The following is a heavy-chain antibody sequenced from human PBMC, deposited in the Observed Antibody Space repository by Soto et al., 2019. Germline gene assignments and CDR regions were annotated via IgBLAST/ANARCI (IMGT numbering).Heavy chain of an antibody. D-gene: IGHD2-15*01. J-gene: IGHJ4*01. Sequence: PGGSLRLSCAASGFTFSNYVMTWVRQAPGKGLEWVSGINGGSDSTYYADSVKGRFTTSRDNSKNTLYLQMNSLRAEDTAIYYCAKGSSNGRPYYFDYWGRGTLVTVSS. CDR3: AKGSSNGRPYYFDY. CDR2: INGGSDST. CDR1: GFTFSNYV. V-gene: IGHV3-23*01.